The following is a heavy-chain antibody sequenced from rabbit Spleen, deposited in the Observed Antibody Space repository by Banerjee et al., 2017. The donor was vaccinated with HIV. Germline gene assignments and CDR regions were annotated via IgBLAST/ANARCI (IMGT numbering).Heavy chain of an antibody. CDR2: IYAGSSGYT. V-gene: IGHV1S40*01. CDR3: ARDLDGVIGWNFGW. D-gene: IGHD1-1*01. J-gene: IGHJ4*01. CDR1: GFSFSSSQY. Sequence: QSLEESGGDLVKPGASLTLTCTASGFSFSSSQYMCWVRQAPGKGLEWIACIYAGSSGYTYYANWAKGRFTISKTSSTTVTLQLTSLTAADTATYFCARDLDGVIGWNFGWWGPGTLVTVS.